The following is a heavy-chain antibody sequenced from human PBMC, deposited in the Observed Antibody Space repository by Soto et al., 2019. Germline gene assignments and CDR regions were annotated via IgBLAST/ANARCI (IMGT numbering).Heavy chain of an antibody. D-gene: IGHD5-12*01. CDR2: IFTSGSA. J-gene: IGHJ6*02. Sequence: QVQLQESGPGLVRPSETLSLTCTVSGGSVGTGINYWTWIRQPPGEGLEGIGNIFTSGSANYDPSLKTRVTISVDTCKNQFSLRLISVTAADTAVYYCARDGKVDIDRGGYYYYDMDVWGQGTTVTVSS. V-gene: IGHV4-61*01. CDR1: GGSVGTGINY. CDR3: ARDGKVDIDRGGYYYYDMDV.